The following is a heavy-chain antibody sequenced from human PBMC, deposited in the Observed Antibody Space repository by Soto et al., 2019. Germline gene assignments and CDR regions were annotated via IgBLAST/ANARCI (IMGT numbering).Heavy chain of an antibody. CDR1: GYVFTSYG. CDR3: VLVDVYVTPSPQDV. J-gene: IGHJ6*02. CDR2: INTYNGNT. D-gene: IGHD3-16*01. V-gene: IGHV1-18*01. Sequence: QVQLVQSGAEVKNPGASVKVSCKTSGYVFTSYGIGWARQAPGQGLEWMGWINTYNGNTNYAQNLQGRVTLTTDTSTSTAYMELRSLRSNDTAIYYRVLVDVYVTPSPQDVWGRGTTVNVSS.